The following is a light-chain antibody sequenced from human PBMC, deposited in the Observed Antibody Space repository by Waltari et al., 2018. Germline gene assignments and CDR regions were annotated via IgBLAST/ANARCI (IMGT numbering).Light chain of an antibody. CDR2: DVT. V-gene: IGLV2-14*01. CDR3: ISYTSRGTYV. Sequence: QSALTQPASVSGSPGQSIAFSCTGTSIDVVGYNYVSWYQQHPGKAPKLMIYDVTKRPSGISNRFSGSKSGYTASLTISGLQAEDEADYYCISYTSRGTYVFGTGTKVTVL. CDR1: SIDVVGYNY. J-gene: IGLJ1*01.